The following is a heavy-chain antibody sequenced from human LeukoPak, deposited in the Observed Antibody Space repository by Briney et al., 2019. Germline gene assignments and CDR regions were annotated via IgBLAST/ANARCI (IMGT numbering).Heavy chain of an antibody. V-gene: IGHV4-31*03. CDR1: GGSISSGGYY. J-gene: IGHJ5*02. CDR3: ARDKEEEQHGWFDP. D-gene: IGHD6-13*01. CDR2: IYYSGST. Sequence: SETLSLTCTVSGGSISSGGYYWSWIRQHPGKGLEWIGYIYYSGSTYYNPSLKSRFTISVHTSKNQFSLKLSSVTAADTAVYYCARDKEEEQHGWFDPWGQGPLVTVSS.